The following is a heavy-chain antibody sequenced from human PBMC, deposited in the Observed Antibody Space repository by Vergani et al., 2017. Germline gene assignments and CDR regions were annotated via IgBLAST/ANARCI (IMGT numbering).Heavy chain of an antibody. CDR3: ARVTDYYDSSGYYLDY. D-gene: IGHD3-22*01. V-gene: IGHV1-24*01. CDR2: FDPEHGEV. Sequence: QVQLVQSGSEVRKPGASVKVSCQVSGYSLTELTIHWVRQAPGKGLEWMGGFDPEHGEVTFAHHIQGRVTMTEDRSTDKAYMELSSLRPEDTALYYCARVTDYYDSSGYYLDYWGQGTLVTVSS. J-gene: IGHJ4*02. CDR1: GYSLTELT.